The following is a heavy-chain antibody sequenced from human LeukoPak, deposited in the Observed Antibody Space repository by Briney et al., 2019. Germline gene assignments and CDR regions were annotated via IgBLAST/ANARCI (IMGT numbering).Heavy chain of an antibody. CDR2: ISPRGGGT. Sequence: GGTLRLSCASSGFTFSNHGMNWVRQAPGKGLEWLSGISPRGGGTYYADSVKGRFTISRDDSKSTLSLQMNSLRVEDTAAYYCARDLAWGAFDYWGQGTLVSVSS. CDR3: ARDLAWGAFDY. J-gene: IGHJ4*02. CDR1: GFTFSNHG. D-gene: IGHD7-27*01. V-gene: IGHV3-23*01.